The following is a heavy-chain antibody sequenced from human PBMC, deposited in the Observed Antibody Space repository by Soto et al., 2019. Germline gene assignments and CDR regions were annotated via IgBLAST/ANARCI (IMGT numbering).Heavy chain of an antibody. CDR3: ARYDAESGSNKLDP. D-gene: IGHD5-12*01. J-gene: IGHJ5*02. V-gene: IGHV4-61*01. CDR2: ISYTGNT. CDR1: GGSVSSRSHF. Sequence: QVQLQESGPGVVGPSDTLSVPCTVSGGSVSSRSHFWSWIRQPPGGGLQWIGYISYTGNTNYSPSLKSRATLSVDTSRNQFSLRLTSVTAADTAIYYCARYDAESGSNKLDPWGQGTLVTVSS.